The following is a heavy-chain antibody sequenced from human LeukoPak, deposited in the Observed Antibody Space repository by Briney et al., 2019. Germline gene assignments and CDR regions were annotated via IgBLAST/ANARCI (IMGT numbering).Heavy chain of an antibody. CDR2: ISYDGSNK. J-gene: IGHJ6*02. CDR3: AKDGKAYQLPSYYYYGMDV. Sequence: GGSLRLSCAASGFTFSSYGMHWVRQAPGKGLEWVAVISYDGSNKYYADSVKGRFTISRDNSKNTLYLQMNSLRAEDTAVYYCAKDGKAYQLPSYYYYGMDVWGQGTTVTVSS. D-gene: IGHD2-2*01. CDR1: GFTFSSYG. V-gene: IGHV3-30*18.